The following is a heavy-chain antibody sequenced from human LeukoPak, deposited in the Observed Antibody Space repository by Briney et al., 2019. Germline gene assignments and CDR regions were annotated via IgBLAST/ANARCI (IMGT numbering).Heavy chain of an antibody. J-gene: IGHJ4*02. V-gene: IGHV1-18*01. CDR1: GYTFTSYG. CDR3: ARDSTSYSSGWETFDY. Sequence: GASVKVSCKASGYTFTSYGISWVRQAPGQGLEWMGWISAYNGNTNYAQNLQGRVTMTTNTSTSTAYMELRSLRSDDTAVYYCARDSTSYSSGWETFDYWGQGTLVTVSS. CDR2: ISAYNGNT. D-gene: IGHD6-19*01.